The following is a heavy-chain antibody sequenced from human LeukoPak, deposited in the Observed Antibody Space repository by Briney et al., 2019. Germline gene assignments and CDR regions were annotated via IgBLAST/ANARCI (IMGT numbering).Heavy chain of an antibody. J-gene: IGHJ6*04. CDR2: INPNSGDT. V-gene: IGHV1-2*02. CDR3: ARAYTIAASRRDMDV. Sequence: GASVKVSCKASGYTFTSYDINWVRQATGQGLEWMGWINPNSGDTHYAQKFQGRVTMTRDTSINTAYMELSRLGSDDTAVYYCARAYTIAASRRDMDVWGKGTTVTVSS. D-gene: IGHD2-21*01. CDR1: GYTFTSYD.